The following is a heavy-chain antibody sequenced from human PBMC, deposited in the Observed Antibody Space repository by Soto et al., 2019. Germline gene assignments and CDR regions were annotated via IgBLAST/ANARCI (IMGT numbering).Heavy chain of an antibody. J-gene: IGHJ6*02. CDR1: GFTFSSYG. Sequence: PGGSLRLSCAASGFTFSSYGMHWVRQAPGKGLEWVAVITYDGSNKYYADSVKGRFTISRDNSKNTLYLQMNSLRAEDTAVYYCAKDVGCSGGSCRGNYGMDVWGQGTKVTVSS. CDR3: AKDVGCSGGSCRGNYGMDV. CDR2: ITYDGSNK. D-gene: IGHD2-15*01. V-gene: IGHV3-30*18.